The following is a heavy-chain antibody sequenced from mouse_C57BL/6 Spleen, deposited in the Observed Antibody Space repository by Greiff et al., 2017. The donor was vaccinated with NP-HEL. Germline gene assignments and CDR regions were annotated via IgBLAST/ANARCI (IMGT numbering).Heavy chain of an antibody. D-gene: IGHD2-5*01. V-gene: IGHV1-59*01. CDR3: ARSAYYSNQFAY. CDR2: IDPSDSYT. Sequence: VKLQQPGAELVRPGTSVKLSCKASGYTFTSYWMHWVKQRPGQGLEWIGVIDPSDSYTNYNQKFKGKATLTVDTSSSTAYMQLSSLTSEDSAVYYCARSAYYSNQFAYWGQGTLVTVSA. CDR1: GYTFTSYW. J-gene: IGHJ3*01.